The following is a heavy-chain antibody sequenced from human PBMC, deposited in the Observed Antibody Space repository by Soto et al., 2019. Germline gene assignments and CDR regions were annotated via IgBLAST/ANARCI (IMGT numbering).Heavy chain of an antibody. D-gene: IGHD3-3*01. CDR1: GFTFSSYA. CDR2: ISGSGGST. CDR3: ANQRTYYDFWSGYSYYYYYGMDV. V-gene: IGHV3-23*01. J-gene: IGHJ6*02. Sequence: PGGSLRLSCAASGFTFSSYAMSWVRQAPGKGLEWVSAISGSGGSTYYADSVKGRFTISRDNSKNTLYLQMNSLRAEDTAVYYCANQRTYYDFWSGYSYYYYYGMDVWGQGTTVTVSS.